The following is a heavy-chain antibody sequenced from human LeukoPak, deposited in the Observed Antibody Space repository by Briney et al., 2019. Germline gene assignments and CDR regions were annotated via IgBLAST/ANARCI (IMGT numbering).Heavy chain of an antibody. D-gene: IGHD1-26*01. CDR3: ASQSGSYYLYLYY. J-gene: IGHJ4*02. Sequence: SETLSLTCTVSGGSISSSSYYCGWIRQPPGKGLEWIGSIYYSGTTYYNPSLKSRVTISVDTSKNQFSLKLSSVTAADTSVYYCASQSGSYYLYLYYWGQGTLVTVSS. V-gene: IGHV4-39*01. CDR2: IYYSGTT. CDR1: GGSISSSSYY.